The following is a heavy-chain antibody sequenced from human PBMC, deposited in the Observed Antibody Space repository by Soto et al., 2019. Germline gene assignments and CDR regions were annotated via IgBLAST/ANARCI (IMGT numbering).Heavy chain of an antibody. CDR1: GGSISSGGYY. J-gene: IGHJ6*02. Sequence: PSETLSLTCTVSGGSISSGGYYWSWIRQHPGKGLEWIGYIYYSGSTYYNPSLKSRVTISVDTSKNQFSLKLSSVTAADTAVYYCARDLAHYDFWSGSGAQYGMDVWGQGTTVTVSS. CDR2: IYYSGST. CDR3: ARDLAHYDFWSGSGAQYGMDV. V-gene: IGHV4-31*03. D-gene: IGHD3-3*01.